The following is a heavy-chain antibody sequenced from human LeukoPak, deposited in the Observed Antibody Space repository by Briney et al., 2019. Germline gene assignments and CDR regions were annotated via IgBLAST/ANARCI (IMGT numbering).Heavy chain of an antibody. V-gene: IGHV3-21*04. CDR1: GFIFSSYN. D-gene: IGHD6-6*01. J-gene: IGHJ6*03. CDR3: ARDVEYSNIYFYYYIDV. Sequence: GGSLRLSCAASGFIFSSYNINWVRQAPGKGLEWVSSISSSSTYIYYADSVKGRFTISRDNAKNSVYLQMNSLSAEDTALYFCARDVEYSNIYFYYYIDVWGKGTTVTVSS. CDR2: ISSSSTYI.